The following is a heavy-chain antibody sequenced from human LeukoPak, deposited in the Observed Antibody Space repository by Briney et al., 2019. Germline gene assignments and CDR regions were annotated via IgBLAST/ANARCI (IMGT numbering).Heavy chain of an antibody. J-gene: IGHJ3*02. CDR3: ASRGFGELLVGFDAFDI. CDR1: GYTFTSYD. V-gene: IGHV1-8*01. CDR2: MNPNSGDT. D-gene: IGHD3-10*01. Sequence: ASVKVSCKASGYTFTSYDINWVRQATGQGLEWMGWMNPNSGDTGYAQKFQGRVTMTRNTSISTAYMELSSLRSEDTAVYYCASRGFGELLVGFDAFDIWGQGTMVTVSS.